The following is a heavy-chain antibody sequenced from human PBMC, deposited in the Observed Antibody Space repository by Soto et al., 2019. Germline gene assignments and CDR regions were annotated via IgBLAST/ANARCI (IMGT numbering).Heavy chain of an antibody. V-gene: IGHV4-30-2*01. J-gene: IGHJ3*02. CDR3: ARGSYTVVNPLDAFDI. D-gene: IGHD2-15*01. CDR2: IYHSGST. Sequence: QLQLQESGSGLVKPSQTLSLTCAVSGGSISSGGYSWSWIRQPPGKGLEWIGYIYHSGSTYYNPSLQSRVTISVDRSKNQFSLKLSSVTAADTAVYYCARGSYTVVNPLDAFDIWGQGTMVTVSS. CDR1: GGSISSGGYS.